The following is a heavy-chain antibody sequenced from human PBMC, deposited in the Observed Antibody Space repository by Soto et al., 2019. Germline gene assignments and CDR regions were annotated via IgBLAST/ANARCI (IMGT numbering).Heavy chain of an antibody. CDR3: AKARSSWAYYYGLDV. CDR1: GFTFSSYG. CDR2: IWHDGSNK. V-gene: IGHV3-33*06. D-gene: IGHD6-13*01. Sequence: GGSLRLSCAASGFTFSSYGMHWVSQAPGKGLEWVAVIWHDGSNKYYGDSVKGRFTISRDNSKNTLYLQMNSLRGDDTAVYYCAKARSSWAYYYGLDVWGQGTTVTVSS. J-gene: IGHJ6*02.